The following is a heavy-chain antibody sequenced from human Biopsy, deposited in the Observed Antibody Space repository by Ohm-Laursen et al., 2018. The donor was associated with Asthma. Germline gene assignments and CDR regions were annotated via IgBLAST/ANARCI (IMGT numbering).Heavy chain of an antibody. CDR1: GGSMTPTSHY. CDR2: ISYGGKT. Sequence: SQTLSLTCTVSGGSMTPTSHYWDWIRQAPGKGLAWIGYISYGGKTSYNPSLKNRVTISRDTSKNQFSLRLTSVTAADTAVYFRARRITIFGVVQKDHGMDAWGQGTTVIVSS. D-gene: IGHD3-3*01. CDR3: ARRITIFGVVQKDHGMDA. J-gene: IGHJ6*02. V-gene: IGHV4-39*01.